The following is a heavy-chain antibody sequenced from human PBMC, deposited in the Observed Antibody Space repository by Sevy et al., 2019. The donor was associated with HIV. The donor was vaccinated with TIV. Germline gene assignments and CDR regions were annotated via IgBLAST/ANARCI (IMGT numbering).Heavy chain of an antibody. V-gene: IGHV4-39*01. J-gene: IGHJ4*02. CDR3: ARFSQWLVPG. D-gene: IGHD6-19*01. CDR2: IYYSGST. CDR1: GGSISSSSYY. Sequence: SETLSLTCTVSGGSISSSSYYWGWIRQPTGKGLEWIGSIYYSGSTYYNPSLKSRVTISVDTSKNQFSLKLSSVTAADTAVYYCARFSQWLVPGWGQGTLVTVSS.